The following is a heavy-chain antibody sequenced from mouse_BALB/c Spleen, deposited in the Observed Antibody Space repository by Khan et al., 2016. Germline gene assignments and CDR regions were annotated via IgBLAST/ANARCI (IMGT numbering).Heavy chain of an antibody. D-gene: IGHD1-1*01. V-gene: IGHV3-8*02. J-gene: IGHJ4*01. CDR3: ARNYGSSLYAMDY. CDR2: ISNSGNT. Sequence: VQLKESGPSLVKPSQTLSLTCSVTGDSITSGYWNWIRKFPGNKLEYMGYISNSGNTYYNPSLKSRISITRDPSKNQFYLQLDSVTTKDTATYYYARNYGSSLYAMDYWGQGTSVTVSS. CDR1: GDSITSGY.